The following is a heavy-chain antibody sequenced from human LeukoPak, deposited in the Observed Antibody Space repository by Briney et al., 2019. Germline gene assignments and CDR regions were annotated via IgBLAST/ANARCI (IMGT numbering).Heavy chain of an antibody. D-gene: IGHD5-12*01. CDR2: ISGSGDST. Sequence: GGSLRLSCAASGFTFSSDAMSWVRQAPGKGLEWVSAISGSGDSTYYADSVKGRFTISRDNSKNTLYLQMNSLSAEDTAVYYCAEDQWLLWGQGTLVTVSS. J-gene: IGHJ4*02. V-gene: IGHV3-23*01. CDR3: AEDQWLL. CDR1: GFTFSSDA.